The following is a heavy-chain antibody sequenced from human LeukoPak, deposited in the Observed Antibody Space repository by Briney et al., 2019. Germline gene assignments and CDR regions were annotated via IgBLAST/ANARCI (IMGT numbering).Heavy chain of an antibody. CDR3: ATNDYGDYEGSYGMDV. CDR2: INPNSGGT. CDR1: GYTFTGYY. Sequence: ASVKVSCKASGYTFTGYYMHWVRQAPGQGLEWMGWINPNSGGTNYAQKFQGRVTMTRDTSISTAYMELSRLRSDDTAVYYCATNDYGDYEGSYGMDVWGQGTTVTVSS. V-gene: IGHV1-2*02. J-gene: IGHJ6*02. D-gene: IGHD4-17*01.